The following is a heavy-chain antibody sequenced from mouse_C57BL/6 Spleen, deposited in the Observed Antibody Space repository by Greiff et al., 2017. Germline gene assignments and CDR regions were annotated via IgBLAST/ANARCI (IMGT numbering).Heavy chain of an antibody. V-gene: IGHV1-39*01. CDR3: ARSLYSNYGYAMDY. CDR1: GYSFTDYN. D-gene: IGHD2-5*01. Sequence: VHVKQSGPELVKPGASVKISCKASGYSFTDYNMNWVKQSNGKSLEWIGVINPNYGTTSYNQKFKGKATLTVDQSSSTAYMQLNSLTSEDSAVYYCARSLYSNYGYAMDYWGQGTSVTVSS. CDR2: INPNYGTT. J-gene: IGHJ4*01.